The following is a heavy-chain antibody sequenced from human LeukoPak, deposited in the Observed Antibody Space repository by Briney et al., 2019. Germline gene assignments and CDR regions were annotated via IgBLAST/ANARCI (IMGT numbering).Heavy chain of an antibody. V-gene: IGHV4-4*07. D-gene: IGHD6-6*01. CDR3: ARAYSSSSPIDY. Sequence: TSETLSLTCTVSGGSINNYYWSWIRQPAGKGLGWIGRIYTSGSTNYNPSLKSRVTMSVDTSKNQFSLKVSSVTAADTAVYYCARAYSSSSPIDYWGQGTLVTVSS. CDR2: IYTSGST. J-gene: IGHJ4*02. CDR1: GGSINNYY.